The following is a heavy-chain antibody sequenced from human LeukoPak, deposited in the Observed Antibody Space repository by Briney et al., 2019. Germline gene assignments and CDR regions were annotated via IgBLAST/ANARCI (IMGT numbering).Heavy chain of an antibody. J-gene: IGHJ2*01. Sequence: GRSLRLSCAASGFTFDDYAMHWVRQAPGKGLEWVSGISWNSGSIGYADSVKGRFTISRDNAKNSLYLQMNSLRVEDTALYYCAKGFYGDYQDWYFDLWGRGTLVTVSS. CDR3: AKGFYGDYQDWYFDL. CDR1: GFTFDDYA. V-gene: IGHV3-9*01. D-gene: IGHD4-17*01. CDR2: ISWNSGSI.